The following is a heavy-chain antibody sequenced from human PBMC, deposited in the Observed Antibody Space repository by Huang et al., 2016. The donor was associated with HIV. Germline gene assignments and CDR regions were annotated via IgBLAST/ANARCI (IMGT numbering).Heavy chain of an antibody. J-gene: IGHJ4*02. CDR1: VFTFYPYS. V-gene: IGHV3-48*01. CDR2: ISSSDSTI. Sequence: EVQLVESGGGVVQPGGSLRLSCVASVFTFYPYSMNWVRQAPGKGLECLSYISSSDSTIYYADSGKGRFTISRDNAKNSLYLQMNSLRAEDTAVYYCARDLPGGITGVTVGLDYWGQGTLVSVSS. D-gene: IGHD1-20*01. CDR3: ARDLPGGITGVTVGLDY.